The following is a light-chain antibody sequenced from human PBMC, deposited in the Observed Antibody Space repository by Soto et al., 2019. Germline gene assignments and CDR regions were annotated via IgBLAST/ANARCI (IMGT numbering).Light chain of an antibody. CDR1: SDDVGAYNS. J-gene: IGLJ1*01. Sequence: QSVLAQPASVSGSPGQSITISCTGTSDDVGAYNSVSWYQQLPHKAPQVILYKGTQRPSGVSSRFSGSTSGNAASLTISGLQADDEADYFCYSSAPKSTYVCGTGTKVTVL. CDR2: KGT. V-gene: IGLV2-23*01. CDR3: YSSAPKSTYV.